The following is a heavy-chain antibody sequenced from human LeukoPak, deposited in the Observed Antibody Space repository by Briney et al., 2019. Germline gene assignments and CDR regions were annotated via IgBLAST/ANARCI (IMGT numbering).Heavy chain of an antibody. CDR3: ARGSSWSVYYYGMDV. CDR2: INHSGST. Sequence: PSETLSLTCSVSGGSISSYYWSWIRQPPGKGLEWIGEINHSGSTNYNPSLKSRVTISVDTSKNQFSLKLSSVTAADTAVYYCARGSSWSVYYYGMDVWGQGTTVTVSS. CDR1: GGSISSYY. D-gene: IGHD6-13*01. J-gene: IGHJ6*02. V-gene: IGHV4-34*01.